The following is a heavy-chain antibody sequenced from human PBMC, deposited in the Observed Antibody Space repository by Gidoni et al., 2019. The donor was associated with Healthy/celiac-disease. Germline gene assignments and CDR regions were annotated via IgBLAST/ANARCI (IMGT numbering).Heavy chain of an antibody. CDR1: VFTVSSNY. V-gene: IGHV3-53*01. Sequence: EVQLVESGGGLIQPGGSLRLSCAASVFTVSSNYMSWVRQPPGKGLEWVSVIYSGGRTYYADSVKGRFTISRDNSKNTLYLQMNSLGAEDTAVYYCARGLEGVADDWGQGTLVTVSS. D-gene: IGHD3-3*01. CDR3: ARGLEGVADD. J-gene: IGHJ4*02. CDR2: IYSGGRT.